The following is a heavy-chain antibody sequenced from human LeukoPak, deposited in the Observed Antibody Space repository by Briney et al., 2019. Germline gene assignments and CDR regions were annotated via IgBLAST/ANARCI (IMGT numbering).Heavy chain of an antibody. CDR3: ASTLRSSGYTFDY. D-gene: IGHD3-22*01. CDR2: IYYSGST. V-gene: IGHV4-30-4*01. Sequence: SQTLSLTCTVSGGSISSGDYYWSWICQPPGKGLEWIGYIYYSGSTYYNPSLKSRVTISVDTSKNQFSLKLSSVTAADTAVYYCASTLRSSGYTFDYWGQGTLVTVSS. CDR1: GGSISSGDYY. J-gene: IGHJ4*02.